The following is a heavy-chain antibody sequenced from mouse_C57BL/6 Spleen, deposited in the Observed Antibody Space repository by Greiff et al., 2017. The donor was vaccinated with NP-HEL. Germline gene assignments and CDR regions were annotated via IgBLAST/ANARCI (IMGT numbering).Heavy chain of an antibody. J-gene: IGHJ2*01. CDR3: TTEVTTTGDY. CDR2: IDPENGDT. Sequence: EVQLQQSGAELVRPGASVKLSCTASGFNIKDDYMHWVKQRPEQGLEWIGWIDPENGDTEYASKFQGKATITADTSSNTAYLQLSSLTSEDTAVYYCTTEVTTTGDYWGQGTTLTVSS. CDR1: GFNIKDDY. D-gene: IGHD2-2*01. V-gene: IGHV14-4*01.